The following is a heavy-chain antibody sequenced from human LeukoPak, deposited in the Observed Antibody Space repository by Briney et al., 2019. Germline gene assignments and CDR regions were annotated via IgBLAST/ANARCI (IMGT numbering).Heavy chain of an antibody. J-gene: IGHJ4*02. CDR3: ARGSRWGRFFDY. CDR2: INHSGST. V-gene: IGHV4-34*01. D-gene: IGHD3-16*01. CDR1: GGSSSGYY. Sequence: PSETLSLTCAVYGGSSSGYYWSWIRQPPGKGLEWIGEINHSGSTNYNPSLKSRVTISVDTSKNQFSLKLSSVTAADTAVYYCARGSRWGRFFDYWGQGTLVTVSS.